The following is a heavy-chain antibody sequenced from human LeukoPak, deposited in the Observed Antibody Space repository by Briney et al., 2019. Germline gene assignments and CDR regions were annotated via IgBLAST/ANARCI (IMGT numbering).Heavy chain of an antibody. Sequence: SETLSLTCAVYGGSFSGYYWSWIRQPPGKGLEWIGEINHSGRTNYNPSLKSRVTISADTSKNQFSLKLSSVTAADTAVYYCAREGFGELSHFDYWGQGTLVTVSS. J-gene: IGHJ4*02. D-gene: IGHD3-10*01. CDR1: GGSFSGYY. CDR2: INHSGRT. CDR3: AREGFGELSHFDY. V-gene: IGHV4-34*01.